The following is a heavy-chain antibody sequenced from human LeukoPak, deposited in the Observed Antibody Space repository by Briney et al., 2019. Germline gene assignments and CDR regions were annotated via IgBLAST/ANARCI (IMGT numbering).Heavy chain of an antibody. D-gene: IGHD1-26*01. J-gene: IGHJ4*02. CDR1: RFSFSSYA. Sequence: GSLRLSCAASRFSFSSYAMHWVRQAPGKGLDWVAVISHDETKKYYADSVKGRFTISRDNSKNKVYLQMNSLRAEDTAVYYCVRAWEVGADTRFDYWGQGTLVTVSS. CDR2: ISHDETKK. CDR3: VRAWEVGADTRFDY. V-gene: IGHV3-30*04.